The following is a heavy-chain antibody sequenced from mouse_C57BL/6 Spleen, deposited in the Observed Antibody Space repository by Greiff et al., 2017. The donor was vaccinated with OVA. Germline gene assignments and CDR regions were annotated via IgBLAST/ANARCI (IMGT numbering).Heavy chain of an antibody. CDR3: AREIYYDYDGDYAMDY. CDR1: GFTFSDYG. Sequence: EVQLQESGGGLVKPGGSLKLSCAASGFTFSDYGMHWVRQAPEKGLEWVAYISSGSSTIYYADTVKGRFTISRDNAKNTLFLQMTSLRSEDTAMYYCAREIYYDYDGDYAMDYWGQGTSVTVSS. CDR2: ISSGSSTI. J-gene: IGHJ4*01. V-gene: IGHV5-17*01. D-gene: IGHD2-4*01.